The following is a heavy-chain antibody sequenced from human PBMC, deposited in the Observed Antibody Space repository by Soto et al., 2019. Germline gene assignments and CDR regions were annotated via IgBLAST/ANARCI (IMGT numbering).Heavy chain of an antibody. CDR1: GYSFTSYW. J-gene: IGHJ6*02. V-gene: IGHV5-51*01. CDR3: ARHPAVPSYGMDV. CDR2: IYPGDSDT. Sequence: GESLKIYCKGSGYSFTSYWIGWVSQMPGKGLEWMGIIYPGDSDTRYSPSFQGQVTISADKYISTAYLQWSSLKASDTAMYYCARHPAVPSYGMDVWGQGTTVTVSS. D-gene: IGHD2-2*01.